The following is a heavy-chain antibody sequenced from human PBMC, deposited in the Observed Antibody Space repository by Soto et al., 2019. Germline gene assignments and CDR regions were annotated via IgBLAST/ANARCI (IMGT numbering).Heavy chain of an antibody. Sequence: ASVKVSCKASGYTFTSYGISWVRQAPGQGLEWMGWISAYNGNTNYAQKLQGRVTMTTDTSTSTAYMELRSLRSDDTAVYYCARDLGPSRRYYYGMDVWGQGTTVTVSS. J-gene: IGHJ6*02. CDR2: ISAYNGNT. CDR1: GYTFTSYG. D-gene: IGHD1-26*01. V-gene: IGHV1-18*04. CDR3: ARDLGPSRRYYYGMDV.